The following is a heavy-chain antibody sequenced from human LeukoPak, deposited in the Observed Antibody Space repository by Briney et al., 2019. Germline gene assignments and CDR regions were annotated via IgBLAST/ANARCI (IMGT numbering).Heavy chain of an antibody. CDR2: IYYSGST. CDR1: GGSISSGGYS. J-gene: IGHJ3*02. V-gene: IGHV4-30-4*07. D-gene: IGHD3-16*02. CDR3: AREGITFGGVIGPRPAFDI. Sequence: SQTLSLTCAVSGGSISSGGYSWSWIRQPPGKGLEWIGYIYYSGSTYYNPSLKSRVTISVDTSKNQFSLKLSSVTAADTAVYYCAREGITFGGVIGPRPAFDIWGQGTMVTVSS.